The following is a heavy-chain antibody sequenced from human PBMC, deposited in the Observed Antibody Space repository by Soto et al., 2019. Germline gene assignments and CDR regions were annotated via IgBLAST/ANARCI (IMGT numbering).Heavy chain of an antibody. CDR2: ISSSSSTI. J-gene: IGHJ5*02. Sequence: EVQLVESGGGLVQPGGYLRVSCAASGFTFSSYSMNWVRQAPGKGLEWVSYISSSSSTIYYADSVKGRFTISRDNAKNSLYLQMNSLRDEDTAVYYCARERAVGIAVALNWFDPWGQGTLVTVSS. CDR3: ARERAVGIAVALNWFDP. D-gene: IGHD6-19*01. V-gene: IGHV3-48*02. CDR1: GFTFSSYS.